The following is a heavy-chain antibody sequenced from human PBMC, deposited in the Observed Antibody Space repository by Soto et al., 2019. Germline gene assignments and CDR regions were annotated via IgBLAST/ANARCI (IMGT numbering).Heavy chain of an antibody. Sequence: QVLLVESGGGLVKPGGSLRLSCATSGFIFSDYYMHWIRQAPGKGLEWISYISGNGRIIQYADSAKGRFTISRDNAHNSLYLQMNSLRAEDTALYFCARDFDADSRTDFDYWGQGTLVTVSS. D-gene: IGHD4-17*01. CDR2: ISGNGRII. J-gene: IGHJ4*02. V-gene: IGHV3-11*01. CDR3: ARDFDADSRTDFDY. CDR1: GFIFSDYY.